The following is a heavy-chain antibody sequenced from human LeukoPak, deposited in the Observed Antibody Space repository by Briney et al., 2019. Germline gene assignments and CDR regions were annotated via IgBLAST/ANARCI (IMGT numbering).Heavy chain of an antibody. CDR2: ISYDGSNK. J-gene: IGHJ4*02. Sequence: GVSLRLSCAASRFTFSNYAMHWVRQAPGKGLEWVAVISYDGSNKYYADSVKGRFTISRDNSKNTLYLQMNSLRAEDTAVYYCARDRGDIVVVPAAMRTSYFDYWGQGTLVTVSS. D-gene: IGHD2-2*01. V-gene: IGHV3-30-3*01. CDR1: RFTFSNYA. CDR3: ARDRGDIVVVPAAMRTSYFDY.